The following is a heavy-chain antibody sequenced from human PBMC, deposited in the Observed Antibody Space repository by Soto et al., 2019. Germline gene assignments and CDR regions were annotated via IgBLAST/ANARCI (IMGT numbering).Heavy chain of an antibody. CDR2: ISYDGSNK. CDR3: AKDGREFDY. Sequence: LLGGSLRLSCAASGFTFSSYGMHWVRQAPGKGLEWVAVISYDGSNKYYADSVKGRFTISRDNSKNTLYLQMNSLRAEDTAVYYCAKDGREFDYWGQGTLVTVSS. J-gene: IGHJ4*02. V-gene: IGHV3-30*18. CDR1: GFTFSSYG.